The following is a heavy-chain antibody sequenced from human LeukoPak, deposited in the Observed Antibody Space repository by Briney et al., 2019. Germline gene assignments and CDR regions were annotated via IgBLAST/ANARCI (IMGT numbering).Heavy chain of an antibody. V-gene: IGHV1-46*01. Sequence: GASVKVSCKASGYTFTSYYMHWVRQAPGQGLEWMGLINPGGDNTNYAQNFQGRVTMTRDTSASTVYMELSSLRSEDTAIYYCARIRDGYNDAYDIRGQGTVVTVPS. CDR2: INPGGDNT. CDR3: ARIRDGYNDAYDI. D-gene: IGHD5-24*01. CDR1: GYTFTSYY. J-gene: IGHJ3*02.